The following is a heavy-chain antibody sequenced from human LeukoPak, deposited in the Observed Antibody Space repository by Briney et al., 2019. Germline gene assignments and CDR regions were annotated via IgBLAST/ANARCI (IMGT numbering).Heavy chain of an antibody. Sequence: GGSLRLSCAASGFTFSSYSMTWVRQAPGKGLEWVSSISSSSSYVYYADSVRGRFTISRDNAKNSLFLQMNSLRAEDTAVYYCARVGGSSSRWFDPWGQGTLVTVSS. V-gene: IGHV3-21*01. J-gene: IGHJ5*02. CDR2: ISSSSSYV. CDR1: GFTFSSYS. D-gene: IGHD6-6*01. CDR3: ARVGGSSSRWFDP.